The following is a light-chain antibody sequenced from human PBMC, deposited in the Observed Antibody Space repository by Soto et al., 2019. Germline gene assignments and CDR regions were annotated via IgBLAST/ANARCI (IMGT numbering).Light chain of an antibody. V-gene: IGKV1-39*01. CDR2: AAS. CDR1: QSISSY. J-gene: IGKJ5*01. Sequence: DIQMTQSPSSLSASLGDRVTITCRASQSISSYLNWYQQKPGRAPKLLIYAASSLQSGVPSRFSGSGSGTDFTLTISSLQPEDFATYYCQQNYGTPITFGQGTRLEI. CDR3: QQNYGTPIT.